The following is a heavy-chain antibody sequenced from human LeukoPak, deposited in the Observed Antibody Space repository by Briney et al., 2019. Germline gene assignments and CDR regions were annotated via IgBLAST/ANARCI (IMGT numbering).Heavy chain of an antibody. CDR2: VYPGDSDT. CDR3: ARFGAAFMVREVIGDDAFDI. Sequence: GESLKISCKGSGYSFTSYWIGWVRQMPGKGLDWMGVVYPGDSDTRYSPSFQGQFTISADKSISAAYLQWTSLKASDTAMYYCARFGAAFMVREVIGDDAFDIWAKAQWSPSLQ. CDR1: GYSFTSYW. J-gene: IGHJ3*02. V-gene: IGHV5-51*01. D-gene: IGHD3-10*01.